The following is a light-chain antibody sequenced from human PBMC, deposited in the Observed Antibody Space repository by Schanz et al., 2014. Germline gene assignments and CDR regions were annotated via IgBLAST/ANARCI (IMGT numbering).Light chain of an antibody. CDR3: SSYTSSSTLV. CDR1: SSDVGGYNY. V-gene: IGLV2-14*01. J-gene: IGLJ3*02. Sequence: QSALTQPASVSGSPGQSITISCTGTSSDVGGYNYVSWYQQHPGKAPKLMIYEVNKRPSGVPDRFSASKSGNTASLTISGLQAEDEADYYCSSYTSSSTLVFGGGTKLTVL. CDR2: EVN.